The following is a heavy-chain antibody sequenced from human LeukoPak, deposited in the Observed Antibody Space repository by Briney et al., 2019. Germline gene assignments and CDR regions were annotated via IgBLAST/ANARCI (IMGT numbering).Heavy chain of an antibody. D-gene: IGHD3-10*01. V-gene: IGHV4-39*01. CDR1: GGSISSRRYY. J-gene: IGHJ4*02. CDR3: ARGLPASYYDSGSSSFDY. Sequence: PSETLSLTCTVSGGSISSRRYYWGWIRQPPGKGREWIGSIYYSGNTYYNPSLKSRVTISADTSKNQCSLKLSSVTAADTPVYYSARGLPASYYDSGSSSFDYSGQGTLVTVSS. CDR2: IYYSGNT.